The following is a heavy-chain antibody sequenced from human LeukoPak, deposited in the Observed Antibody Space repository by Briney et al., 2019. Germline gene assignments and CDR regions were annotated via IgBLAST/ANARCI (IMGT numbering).Heavy chain of an antibody. CDR1: GFTFSSYS. V-gene: IGHV3-21*01. D-gene: IGHD6-13*01. Sequence: PGGSLRLSCAASGFTFSSYSMTWVRQAPGKGLEWVSSISSSSSYIYYADSVKGRFTISRDNAKNSLYLQMNSLRAEDTAVYYCARVRGIAAAGTKGPFDYWGQGTLVTVSS. CDR3: ARVRGIAAAGTKGPFDY. J-gene: IGHJ4*02. CDR2: ISSSSSYI.